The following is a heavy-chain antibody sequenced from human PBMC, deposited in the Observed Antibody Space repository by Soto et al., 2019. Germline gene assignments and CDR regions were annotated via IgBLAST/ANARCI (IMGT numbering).Heavy chain of an antibody. V-gene: IGHV4-59*01. CDR3: ARGDDSSGYYFDY. J-gene: IGHJ4*02. CDR2: IYYSGST. Sequence: SETLSLTCTVSGGSISSYYWSWIRQPPGKGLEWIGYIYYSGSTNYNPSLKSRVTISVDTSKNQFSLKLSSVTAADTAVYYCARGDDSSGYYFDYWGQGTLVTVSS. CDR1: GGSISSYY. D-gene: IGHD3-22*01.